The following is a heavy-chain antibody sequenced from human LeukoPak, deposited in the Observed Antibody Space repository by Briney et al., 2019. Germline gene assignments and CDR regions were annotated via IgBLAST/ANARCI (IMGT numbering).Heavy chain of an antibody. CDR2: IWYDGSNK. CDR3: AKDGGSSSGWLKYYFDY. V-gene: IGHV3-33*06. CDR1: GFTFSSYG. Sequence: GGSLRLSCAASGFTFSSYGMHWVRQAPGKGLDWVAVIWYDGSNKYYADSVKGRFTISRDNSKNTLYLQMNSLRAEDTAVYYCAKDGGSSSGWLKYYFDYWGQGTLVTVSS. J-gene: IGHJ4*02. D-gene: IGHD6-19*01.